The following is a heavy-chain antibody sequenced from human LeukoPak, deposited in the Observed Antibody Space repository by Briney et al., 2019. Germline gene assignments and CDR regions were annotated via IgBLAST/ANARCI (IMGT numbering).Heavy chain of an antibody. CDR2: IYYSGST. Sequence: SETLSLTCTVSGGSISSSSYYWGWIRQPPGKGLEWIGSIYYSGSTYYNPSLKSRVTISVDTSKNQSSLKLSSVTAADTAVYYCARPPSGAAAGPDFDYWGQGTLVTVSS. CDR1: GGSISSSSYY. V-gene: IGHV4-39*01. CDR3: ARPPSGAAAGPDFDY. J-gene: IGHJ4*02. D-gene: IGHD6-13*01.